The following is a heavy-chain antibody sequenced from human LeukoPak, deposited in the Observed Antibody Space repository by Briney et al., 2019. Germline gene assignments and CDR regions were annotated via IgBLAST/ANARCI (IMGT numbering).Heavy chain of an antibody. J-gene: IGHJ6*02. CDR2: ISYDGSNK. Sequence: GRSPRLSCAASGFTFSSYGMHWVRQAPGKGLEWVAVISYDGSNKYYADSVKGRFTISRDNSKNTLYLQMNSLRAEDTAVYYCAKDSGTYSSGWYYYGMDVWGQGTAVTVSS. CDR3: AKDSGTYSSGWYYYGMDV. D-gene: IGHD6-19*01. CDR1: GFTFSSYG. V-gene: IGHV3-30*18.